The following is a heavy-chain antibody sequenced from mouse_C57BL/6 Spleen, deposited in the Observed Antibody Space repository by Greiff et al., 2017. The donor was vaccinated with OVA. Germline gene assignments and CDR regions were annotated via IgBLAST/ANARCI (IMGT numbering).Heavy chain of an antibody. J-gene: IGHJ4*01. CDR3: AREELNCGVPEAMDY. CDR2: IYPGDGDT. V-gene: IGHV1-82*01. Sequence: VQLQQSGPELVKPGASVKISCKASGYAFSSSWMNWVKQRPGKGLEWIGRIYPGDGDTNYNGKFKGKATLTADKSSSTAYMQLSSLTSEDSAVYFCAREELNCGVPEAMDYWGQGTSVTVSS. D-gene: IGHD4-1*01. CDR1: GYAFSSSW.